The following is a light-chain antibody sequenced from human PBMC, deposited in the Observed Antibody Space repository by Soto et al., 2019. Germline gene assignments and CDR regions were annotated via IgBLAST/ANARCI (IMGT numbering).Light chain of an antibody. CDR1: QNVDSNY. Sequence: EIVLTQSPGTLSLSPGESATLSCRASQNVDSNYLAWYQQKSGQAPRLLIYGASNRATGIPDRFDGSGAGTDFTLTISRLEPEDFAVYYCQQYGSSPWTFGQGTKVEIK. CDR2: GAS. V-gene: IGKV3-20*01. J-gene: IGKJ1*01. CDR3: QQYGSSPWT.